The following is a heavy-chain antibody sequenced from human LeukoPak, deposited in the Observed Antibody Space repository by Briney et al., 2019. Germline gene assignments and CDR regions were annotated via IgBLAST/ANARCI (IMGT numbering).Heavy chain of an antibody. CDR2: IYYNGGT. J-gene: IGHJ2*01. V-gene: IGHV4-39*01. CDR1: SGSLSNNNYY. Sequence: SETLSLTCTVSSGSLSNNNYYWGWIRRPPGKGLEWIGDIYYNGGTYYNPSLQSRVTISVDTSKNHFSLKLSSVTAADTAVYYCARHCSSASCPYWYFDLWGRGTLVTVSS. D-gene: IGHD2-2*01. CDR3: ARHCSSASCPYWYFDL.